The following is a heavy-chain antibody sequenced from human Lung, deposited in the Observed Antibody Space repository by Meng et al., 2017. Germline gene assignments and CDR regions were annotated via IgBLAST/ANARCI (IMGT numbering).Heavy chain of an antibody. CDR1: GYTFPDYW. CDR2: INPKSGDT. V-gene: IGHV1-2*06. Sequence: ASVTVSCKASGYTFPDYWLHWVRRAPGQGLEWMGRINPKSGDTHYAQRFQGRVTMTGDTSISTAYMELSGLRSDDTAMYYCARDEDISAAGKLFGDYWGRGPVVTVSS. J-gene: IGHJ4*02. CDR3: ARDEDISAAGKLFGDY. D-gene: IGHD6-13*01.